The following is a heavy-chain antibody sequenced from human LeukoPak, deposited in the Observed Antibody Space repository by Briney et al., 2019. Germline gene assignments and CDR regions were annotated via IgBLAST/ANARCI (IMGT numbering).Heavy chain of an antibody. CDR2: ISGSGGST. D-gene: IGHD2-15*01. J-gene: IGHJ4*02. CDR3: AKEKPATGLPRGPFDY. CDR1: GFTFSSYA. Sequence: GGSLRLSCAASGFTFSSYAMSWVRQAPGKGLEWVPAISGSGGSTYYADSVKGRFTISRDNSKNTLYLQMNSLRAEDTAVYYCAKEKPATGLPRGPFDYWGQGTLVTVSS. V-gene: IGHV3-23*01.